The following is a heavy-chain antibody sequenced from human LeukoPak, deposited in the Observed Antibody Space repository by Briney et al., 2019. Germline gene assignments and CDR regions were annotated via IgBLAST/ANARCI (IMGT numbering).Heavy chain of an antibody. J-gene: IGHJ4*02. V-gene: IGHV3-23*01. CDR2: ISGSGGST. D-gene: IGHD6-13*01. CDR1: GFTFSSYG. Sequence: GGSLRLSCAASGFTFSSYGMSWVRQAPGKGLEWVSAISGSGGSTYYADSVKGRFTISRDNSKNTLYLQMNTLRDDDTAVYYCAKDHGSSDWYYFDYWGQGTLVTVSS. CDR3: AKDHGSSDWYYFDY.